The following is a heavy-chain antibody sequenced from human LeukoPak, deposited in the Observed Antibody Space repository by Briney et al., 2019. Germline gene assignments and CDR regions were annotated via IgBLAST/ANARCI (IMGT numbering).Heavy chain of an antibody. Sequence: SETLSLTCTVSGGSISSSSYYWGWIRQPPGKGLEWIASINYSGSTYYNPSLKSRVTISVDTSENQFSLKLSSVTAADTAVYYCARYVVYGSGKYYFDYWGQGTLVTVSS. D-gene: IGHD3-10*01. CDR2: INYSGST. J-gene: IGHJ4*02. CDR1: GGSISSSSYY. V-gene: IGHV4-39*01. CDR3: ARYVVYGSGKYYFDY.